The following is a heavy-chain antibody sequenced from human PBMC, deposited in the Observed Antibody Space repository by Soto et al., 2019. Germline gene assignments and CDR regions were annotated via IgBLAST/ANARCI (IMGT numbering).Heavy chain of an antibody. Sequence: QVQLVESGGGLVKPGGSLRLSCAASGFTFSDYYMSWIRQAPGKGLEWISYINNSSSYTHYADSVKGRFTISRDNAKNSLYLQMNSLRAEDTAVYYCARTIAAAGGRRYFDLWGRGTLVTVSS. V-gene: IGHV3-11*05. CDR2: INNSSSYT. CDR3: ARTIAAAGGRRYFDL. CDR1: GFTFSDYY. J-gene: IGHJ2*01. D-gene: IGHD6-13*01.